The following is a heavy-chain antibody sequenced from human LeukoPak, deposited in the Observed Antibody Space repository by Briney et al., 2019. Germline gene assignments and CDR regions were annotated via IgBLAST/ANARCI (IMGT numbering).Heavy chain of an antibody. Sequence: GGSLRLSCAASGFTFSSYSMNWVRQAPGKGLEWVSSISSYNNYIYYADSVKGRFTISRDNSKNTLYLQMNSLRAEDTAVYYCAREAIGNYFDYWGQGTLVTVSS. CDR3: AREAIGNYFDY. V-gene: IGHV3-21*01. CDR1: GFTFSSYS. CDR2: ISSYNNYI. J-gene: IGHJ4*02.